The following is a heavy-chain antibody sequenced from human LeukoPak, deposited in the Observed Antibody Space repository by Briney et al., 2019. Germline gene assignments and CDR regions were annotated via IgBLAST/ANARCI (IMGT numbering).Heavy chain of an antibody. D-gene: IGHD3-10*01. Sequence: SVKVSCKASGGTFSSYAISWVRQAPGQGLEWMGRIIPILGIANYAQKFQGRVTITADKSTSTAYMELSSLRSEDTAVYYCARSDVYYGSGSYYGRFDCWGQGTLVTVSS. CDR2: IIPILGIA. J-gene: IGHJ4*02. V-gene: IGHV1-69*04. CDR1: GGTFSSYA. CDR3: ARSDVYYGSGSYYGRFDC.